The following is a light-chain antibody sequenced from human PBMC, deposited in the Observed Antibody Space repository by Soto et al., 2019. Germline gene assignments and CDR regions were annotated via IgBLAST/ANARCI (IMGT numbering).Light chain of an antibody. CDR2: GAS. CDR3: QQYDNWPRT. V-gene: IGKV3-20*01. CDR1: QSVSRDY. J-gene: IGKJ1*01. Sequence: EIVMTQSPATLSLSPGERATLSCRASQSVSRDYLAWHQKKPGQAPRFLIYGASSRATGIPARFSGSGCGTDFTLTISSLESEDFAVYYCQQYDNWPRTFGQGTKVEIK.